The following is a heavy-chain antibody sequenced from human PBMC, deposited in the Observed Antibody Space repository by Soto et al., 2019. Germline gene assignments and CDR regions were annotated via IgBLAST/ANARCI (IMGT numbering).Heavy chain of an antibody. CDR2: ISGSGGST. CDR3: AKKTDGSSPGGALDL. Sequence: EVQLLESGGGLVQPGGSLRLSCAASGFTFSTYAMTWVRQAPAQGLEWVSGISGSGGSTYYADSVKGRFTISRDSSKNTLYLQRDSLRDEDTAVYYCAKKTDGSSPGGALDLWGQGTMVSVFS. V-gene: IGHV3-23*01. J-gene: IGHJ3*01. D-gene: IGHD3-16*01. CDR1: GFTFSTYA.